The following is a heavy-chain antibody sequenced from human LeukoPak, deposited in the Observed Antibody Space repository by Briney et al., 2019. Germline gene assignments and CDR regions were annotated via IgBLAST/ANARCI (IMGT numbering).Heavy chain of an antibody. Sequence: PSETLSLTCTVSGGSISSGDYYWSWIRQPPGKGLEWIGYIYYSGSTYYNPSLKSRVTISVDTSRNQFSLKLSSVTAADTAVYYCARRLAVAGDWYFDLWGRGTLVTVSS. D-gene: IGHD6-19*01. CDR2: IYYSGST. J-gene: IGHJ2*01. V-gene: IGHV4-30-4*08. CDR1: GGSISSGDYY. CDR3: ARRLAVAGDWYFDL.